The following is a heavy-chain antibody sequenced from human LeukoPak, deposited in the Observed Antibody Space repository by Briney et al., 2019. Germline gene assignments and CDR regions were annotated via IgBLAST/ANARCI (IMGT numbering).Heavy chain of an antibody. D-gene: IGHD1-14*01. V-gene: IGHV1-2*06. CDR1: GGTFSSYA. J-gene: IGHJ6*02. Sequence: GSSATVSCTASGGTFSSYAISWVRQAPGQGLEWMGRINPNSGGTNYAQKFQGRVTMTRDTSISTAYMELSRLRSDDTAVYYCARRPDYYYGMDVWGQGTTVTVSS. CDR3: ARRPDYYYGMDV. CDR2: INPNSGGT.